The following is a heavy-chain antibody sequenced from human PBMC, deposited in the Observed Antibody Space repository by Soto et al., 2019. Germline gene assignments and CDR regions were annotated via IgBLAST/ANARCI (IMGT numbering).Heavy chain of an antibody. Sequence: VQLLESGGGLVQPGGSLRLSCAASGFTFSSYAMSWVRQPPGKGLEWIGYVYHSGKTDSNPSLKSRVTISMDTSKNQISLSLTSVTAADTAVYYCARPKGTTPAVWYFDLWGRGTLVTVSS. CDR2: VYHSGKT. J-gene: IGHJ2*01. D-gene: IGHD2-2*01. V-gene: IGHV4-59*08. CDR3: ARPKGTTPAVWYFDL. CDR1: GFTFSSYA.